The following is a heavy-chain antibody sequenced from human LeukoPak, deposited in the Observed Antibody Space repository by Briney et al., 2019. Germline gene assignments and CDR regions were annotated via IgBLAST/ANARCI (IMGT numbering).Heavy chain of an antibody. CDR2: IYHSGST. CDR3: ARVGSGYSYGYVVYYYMDV. J-gene: IGHJ6*03. D-gene: IGHD5-18*01. CDR1: GYSFSSGYY. V-gene: IGHV4-38-2*02. Sequence: SETLSLTCTVSGYSFSSGYYWGWTRQPPGKGLEWIGSIYHSGSTYYNPSLKRRVTISVDTSKNQFSLKLSSVTAADTAVYYCARVGSGYSYGYVVYYYMDVWGKGTTVTVSS.